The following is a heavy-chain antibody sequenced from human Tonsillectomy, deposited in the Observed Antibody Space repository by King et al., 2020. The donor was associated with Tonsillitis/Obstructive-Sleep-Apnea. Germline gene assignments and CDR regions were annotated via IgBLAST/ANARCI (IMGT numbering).Heavy chain of an antibody. D-gene: IGHD3-10*01. J-gene: IGHJ6*03. Sequence: VQLVQSGAEVRKAGSSVKVSCKAPGDVFKQNAITWVRQAPGQGLEWMGGIIPLFGSSNYAQKFQGRISITADDFTSTVYMDLTSLRSEDTAVYYRARAAGPLRLNSYMDVWGKGTTVTVSS. CDR2: IIPLFGSS. CDR1: GDVFKQNA. V-gene: IGHV1-69*01. CDR3: ARAAGPLRLNSYMDV.